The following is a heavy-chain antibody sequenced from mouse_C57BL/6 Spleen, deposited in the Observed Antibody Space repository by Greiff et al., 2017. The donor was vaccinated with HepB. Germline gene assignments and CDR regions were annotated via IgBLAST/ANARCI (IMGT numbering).Heavy chain of an antibody. CDR3: ARFYDASRRYFDY. CDR2: IDPSDSYT. D-gene: IGHD2-3*01. V-gene: IGHV1-69*01. CDR1: GYTFTSYW. Sequence: VQLQQPGAELVMPGASVKLSCKASGYTFTSYWMHWVKQRPGQGLEWIGEIDPSDSYTNYNQKFKGKSTLTVDKSSSTAYMQLSSLTSEDSAVYYCARFYDASRRYFDYWGQGTTLTVSS. J-gene: IGHJ2*01.